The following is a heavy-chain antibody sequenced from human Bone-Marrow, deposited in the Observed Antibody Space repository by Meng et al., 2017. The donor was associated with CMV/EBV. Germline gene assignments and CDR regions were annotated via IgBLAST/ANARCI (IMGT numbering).Heavy chain of an antibody. CDR3: ASQGALYYDFWSGFDY. D-gene: IGHD3-3*01. J-gene: IGHJ4*03. Sequence: GESLKISCAASGFTFSSYWMHWVRQAPGKGLVWVSRINSDGSSTSYADSVKGRFTISRDNAKNTLYLQMNSLRAEDTAVYYCASQGALYYDFWSGFDYWGQGTTVTVSS. CDR1: GFTFSSYW. CDR2: INSDGSST. V-gene: IGHV3-74*01.